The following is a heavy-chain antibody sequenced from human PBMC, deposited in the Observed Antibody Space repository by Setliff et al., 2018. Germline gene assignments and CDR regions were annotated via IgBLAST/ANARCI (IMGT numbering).Heavy chain of an antibody. J-gene: IGHJ5*02. D-gene: IGHD3-22*01. CDR2: ISSLGTTI. Sequence: LRLSCAASGFTFSRYEMNWVRQAPGKGLEWISYISSLGTTIYYADSVKGRFTISRDNAKNSLDLQMNSLRAEDTAIYYCARAMIVGSGYWFDPWGQGTLVTVSS. CDR1: GFTFSRYE. CDR3: ARAMIVGSGYWFDP. V-gene: IGHV3-48*03.